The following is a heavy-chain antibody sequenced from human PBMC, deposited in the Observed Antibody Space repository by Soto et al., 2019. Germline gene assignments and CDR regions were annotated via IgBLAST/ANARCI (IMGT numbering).Heavy chain of an antibody. CDR1: GLTFISFE. CDR3: ATRSTDYYFY. CDR2: ISRGANTT. J-gene: IGHJ4*02. Sequence: GGSRRLSCSVSGLTFISFEMDWFRQAAGKGPEWISYISRGANTTYYADSVRGRFTISRDDAENSVFLQMDSLRVEDTAIYFCATRSTDYYFYWGQGTLVTVSS. V-gene: IGHV3-48*03. D-gene: IGHD3-9*01.